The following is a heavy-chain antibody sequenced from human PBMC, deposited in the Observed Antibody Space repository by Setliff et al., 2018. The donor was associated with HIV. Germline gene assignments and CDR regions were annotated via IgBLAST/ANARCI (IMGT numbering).Heavy chain of an antibody. D-gene: IGHD3-3*01. CDR1: GFTFNNAW. V-gene: IGHV3-15*01. J-gene: IGHJ4*02. Sequence: GGSLRLSCAASGFTFNNAWMTWVRQAPGKGLEWVGHIKSKTDGGTTDYAAPVKGRFTISRDESKNTLYLQMNSLKSEDTAIYYCTTGSNSFWSGYSKHWGQGALVTVSS. CDR2: IKSKTDGGTT. CDR3: TTGSNSFWSGYSKH.